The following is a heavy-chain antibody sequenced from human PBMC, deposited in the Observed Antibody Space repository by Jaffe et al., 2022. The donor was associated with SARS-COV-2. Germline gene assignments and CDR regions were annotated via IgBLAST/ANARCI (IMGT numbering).Heavy chain of an antibody. CDR1: GGSFSGYY. J-gene: IGHJ4*02. CDR3: ARGSRWELPFDY. D-gene: IGHD2-15*01. CDR2: INHSGST. Sequence: QVQLQQWGAGLLKPSETLSLTCAVYGGSFSGYYWSWIRQPPGKGLEWIGEINHSGSTNYNPSLKSRVTISVDTSKNQFSLKLSSVTAADTAVYYCARGSRWELPFDYWGQGTLVTVSS. V-gene: IGHV4-34*01.